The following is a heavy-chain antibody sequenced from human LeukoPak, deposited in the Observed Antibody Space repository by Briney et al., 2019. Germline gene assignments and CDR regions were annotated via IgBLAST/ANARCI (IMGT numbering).Heavy chain of an antibody. V-gene: IGHV4-39*07. CDR1: GGSISSSYYY. Sequence: PSETLSLTCTVSGGSISSSYYYWGWIRQPPGKGLEWIGSIYSSGSTYYNPSLKSRVTISVDTSKNQFSLKLSSVTAADTAVYYCAREAARNYYDSSGYYDYWGQGTLVTVSS. J-gene: IGHJ4*02. CDR3: AREAARNYYDSSGYYDY. D-gene: IGHD3-22*01. CDR2: IYSSGST.